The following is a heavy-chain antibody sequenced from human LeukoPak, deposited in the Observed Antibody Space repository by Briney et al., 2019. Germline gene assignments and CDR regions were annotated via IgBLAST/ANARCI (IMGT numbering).Heavy chain of an antibody. J-gene: IGHJ6*02. Sequence: GGSLRLSCAASGFTFSSYAMSWVRQAPGKGLEWVSAISGSGGSTYYADSVEGRFTISRDNSKNTLYLQMNSLRAEDTALYYCAKETGDRYYYYGMDVWGQGTTVTVSS. CDR1: GFTFSSYA. D-gene: IGHD7-27*01. V-gene: IGHV3-23*01. CDR2: ISGSGGST. CDR3: AKETGDRYYYYGMDV.